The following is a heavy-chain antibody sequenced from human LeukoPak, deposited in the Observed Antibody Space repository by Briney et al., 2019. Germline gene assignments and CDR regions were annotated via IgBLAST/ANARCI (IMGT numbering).Heavy chain of an antibody. D-gene: IGHD6-13*01. J-gene: IGHJ5*02. CDR1: GYNFAGYY. CDR3: ARDGSYSSRSWFDP. V-gene: IGHV1-2*02. CDR2: INPNSGGT. Sequence: ASVKVSCKGSGYNFAGYYMHWVRQAPGQGLEWMGWINPNSGGTNYAQKFQGRVTMTRDTSISTAYMELSRLRSDDTAVYYCARDGSYSSRSWFDPWGQGTLVTVSS.